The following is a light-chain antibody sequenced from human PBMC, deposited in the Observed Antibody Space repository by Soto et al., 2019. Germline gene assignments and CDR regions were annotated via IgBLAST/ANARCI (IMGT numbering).Light chain of an antibody. CDR3: QQTYSTLSIT. Sequence: DIQMTQSPSSLSASVGDRVTITCRASESIARHLNWYQQKPGKAPKLLIYAASSLQNGVPSRFRGGGSGTDFTLTINNLQPEDFAAYYCQQTYSTLSITFGQGTRREIK. CDR1: ESIARH. J-gene: IGKJ5*01. V-gene: IGKV1-39*01. CDR2: AAS.